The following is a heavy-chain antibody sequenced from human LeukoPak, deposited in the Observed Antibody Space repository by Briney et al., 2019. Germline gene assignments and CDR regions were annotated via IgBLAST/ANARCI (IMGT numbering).Heavy chain of an antibody. J-gene: IGHJ4*02. V-gene: IGHV3-48*04. CDR1: GFTFSSYS. Sequence: RSGGSLRLSCAASGFTFSSYSMNWVRQAPGKGLEWVSYISSSGSTIYYADSVKGRFTISRDNAKNSLYLQMNSLRAEDTAVYYCARDPGAVAGRQEGLDYWGQGTLVTVSS. D-gene: IGHD6-19*01. CDR2: ISSSGSTI. CDR3: ARDPGAVAGRQEGLDY.